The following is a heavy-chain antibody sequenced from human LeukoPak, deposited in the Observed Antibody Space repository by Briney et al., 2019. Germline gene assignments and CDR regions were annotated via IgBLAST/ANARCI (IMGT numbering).Heavy chain of an antibody. Sequence: SETLSLTCTVSGVSISSHYWSWIRQPPGKGLEWMGDIYYSVSTNYNPSLKSRVTLSVDTSKNQVSLKLSSVTAADTAVYYCARDSCSSTSCYTDWFDPWGQGTLVTVSS. J-gene: IGHJ5*02. CDR3: ARDSCSSTSCYTDWFDP. V-gene: IGHV4-59*11. D-gene: IGHD2-2*02. CDR1: GVSISSHY. CDR2: IYYSVST.